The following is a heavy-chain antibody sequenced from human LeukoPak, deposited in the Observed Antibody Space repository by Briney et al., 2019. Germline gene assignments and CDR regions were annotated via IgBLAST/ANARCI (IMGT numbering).Heavy chain of an antibody. D-gene: IGHD3-22*01. J-gene: IGHJ4*02. CDR2: INPSGGST. CDR1: GYTFTSYY. CDR3: AREGITYYYDSSGYYY. V-gene: IGHV1-46*01. Sequence: ASVTVSCKASGYTFTSYYMHWVRQAPGQGLEWIGIINPSGGSTSYAQKFQGRVTMTRDTSTSTVYMELSSLRSEDTAVYYCAREGITYYYDSSGYYYWGQGTLVTVSS.